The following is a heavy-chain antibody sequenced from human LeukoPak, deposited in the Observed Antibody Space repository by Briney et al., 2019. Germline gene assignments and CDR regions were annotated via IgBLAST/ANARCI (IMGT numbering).Heavy chain of an antibody. V-gene: IGHV3-74*01. CDR3: VRGRDDFTFDY. D-gene: IGHD2/OR15-2a*01. Sequence: PGGSLRLSCAASGFTFKSYWMHWVRQAPGKGLEWVSRVIRDGSFTNYADSVKGRFTISRDNAKNTLYLQMSSLRAEDTAVYFCVRGRDDFTFDYWGQGSLVTVSS. CDR2: VIRDGSFT. CDR1: GFTFKSYW. J-gene: IGHJ4*02.